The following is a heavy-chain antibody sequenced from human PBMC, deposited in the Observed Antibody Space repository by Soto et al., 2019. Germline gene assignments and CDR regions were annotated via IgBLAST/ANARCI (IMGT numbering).Heavy chain of an antibody. CDR2: ISAYNGNT. CDR3: AADFVRTYYYDSSGYYPNSFDY. J-gene: IGHJ4*02. Sequence: ASVKVSCKASGYTFTSYGISWVRQAPGQGLEWMGWISAYNGNTNYAQKLQGRVTMTTDTSTSTAYMELSSLRSDDTAVYYCAADFVRTYYYDSSGYYPNSFDYWGQGTLVTVSS. V-gene: IGHV1-18*01. D-gene: IGHD3-22*01. CDR1: GYTFTSYG.